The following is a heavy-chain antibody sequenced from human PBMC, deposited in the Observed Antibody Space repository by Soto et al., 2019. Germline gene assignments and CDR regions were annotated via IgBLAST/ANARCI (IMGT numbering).Heavy chain of an antibody. V-gene: IGHV4-34*01. CDR3: ARVDYGSGSYEEI. CDR2: INHSGST. D-gene: IGHD3-10*01. CDR1: GGSFSGYY. J-gene: IGHJ4*02. Sequence: SETLSLTCAVYGGSFSGYYWSWIRQPPGKGLEWIGEINHSGSTNYNPSLKSRVTISVDKSKNQFSLKLSSVTAADTAVYYCARVDYGSGSYEEIWGQGTLVTVSS.